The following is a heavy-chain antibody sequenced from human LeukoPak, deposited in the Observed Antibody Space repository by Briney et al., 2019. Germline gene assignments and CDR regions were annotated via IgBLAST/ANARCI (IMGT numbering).Heavy chain of an antibody. V-gene: IGHV1-69*13. CDR3: ARDSSARHYYDSSGQGLGSYYFDY. D-gene: IGHD3-22*01. CDR2: IIPIFGTA. CDR1: GYTFTTYG. J-gene: IGHJ4*02. Sequence: SVKVSCKTSGYTFTTYGISWVRQAPGQGLEWRGGIIPIFGTANYAQKFQGRVTITADESTSTAYMELSSLRSEDTAVYYCARDSSARHYYDSSGQGLGSYYFDYWGQGTLVTVSS.